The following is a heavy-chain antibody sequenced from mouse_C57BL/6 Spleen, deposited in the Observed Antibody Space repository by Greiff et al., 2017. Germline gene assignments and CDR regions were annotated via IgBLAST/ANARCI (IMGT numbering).Heavy chain of an antibody. CDR3: AKIYYYGSSYVRDYFDY. CDR1: GYSFTDYN. Sequence: VQLKESGPELVKPGASVKISCKASGYSFTDYNMNWVKQSNGKSLEWIGVINPNYGTTSYNQKFKGKATLTVDQSSSTAYMQLNSLTSEDSAVYYCAKIYYYGSSYVRDYFDYWGQGTTLTVSS. V-gene: IGHV1-39*01. CDR2: INPNYGTT. J-gene: IGHJ2*01. D-gene: IGHD1-1*01.